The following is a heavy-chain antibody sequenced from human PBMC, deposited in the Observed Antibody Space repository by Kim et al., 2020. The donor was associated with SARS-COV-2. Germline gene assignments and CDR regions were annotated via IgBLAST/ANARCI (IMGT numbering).Heavy chain of an antibody. J-gene: IGHJ4*02. V-gene: IGHV1-69*01. CDR3: AGVAAAGPIDY. CDR2: A. Sequence: ANYAQKFQGRVTITADESTSTAYMELSSLRSEDTAVYYCAGVAAAGPIDYWGQGTLVTVSS. D-gene: IGHD6-13*01.